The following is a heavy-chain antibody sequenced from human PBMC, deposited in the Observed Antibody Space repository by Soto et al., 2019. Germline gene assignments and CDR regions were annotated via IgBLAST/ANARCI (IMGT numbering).Heavy chain of an antibody. CDR2: IYYSGST. CDR1: GGSISSGGYY. CDR3: ATLRSRWNIDY. Sequence: PSETLSLTCTVSGGSISSGGYYWSWIRQHPGKGLEWIGYIYYSGSTYYNPSLKSRVTISVDTSKNQFSLKLSSVTAADTAVYYCATLRSRWNIDYWGQGTLVTVSS. D-gene: IGHD1-1*01. V-gene: IGHV4-31*03. J-gene: IGHJ4*02.